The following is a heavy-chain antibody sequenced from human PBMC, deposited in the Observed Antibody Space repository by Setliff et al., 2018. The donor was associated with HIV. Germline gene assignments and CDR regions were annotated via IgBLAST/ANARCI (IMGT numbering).Heavy chain of an antibody. J-gene: IGHJ4*02. V-gene: IGHV3-15*01. CDR1: GFTFSNAW. CDR3: TTAERVGATNRGYFDY. CDR2: IKSKTDGGTT. Sequence: TGGSLRLSCAASGFTFSNAWMSWVRQAPGKGLEWVGRIKSKTDGGTTEYAAPVKGRFTISRDDSRNTLYLQLSSLKTEDTAVYYCTTAERVGATNRGYFDYWGQGTLVTVSS. D-gene: IGHD1-26*01.